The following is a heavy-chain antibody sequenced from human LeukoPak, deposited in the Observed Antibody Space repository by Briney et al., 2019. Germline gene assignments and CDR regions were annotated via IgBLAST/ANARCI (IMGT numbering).Heavy chain of an antibody. CDR3: ARDRYYGSGTYFDY. J-gene: IGHJ4*02. Sequence: GASVKVSCKAPGYTFTSYGISWVRQAPGQGLEWMGWISAYNGNTNYAQKLQGRVTMTTDTSTGTAYMELRSLRSDDTAVYYCARDRYYGSGTYFDYWGQGTLVTVSS. CDR2: ISAYNGNT. D-gene: IGHD3-10*01. V-gene: IGHV1-18*04. CDR1: GYTFTSYG.